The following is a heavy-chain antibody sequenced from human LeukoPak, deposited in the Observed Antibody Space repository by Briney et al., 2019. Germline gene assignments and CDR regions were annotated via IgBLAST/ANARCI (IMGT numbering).Heavy chain of an antibody. CDR2: IYSSGST. D-gene: IGHD3-16*01. CDR1: GGSISSYY. V-gene: IGHV4-4*07. Sequence: PSETLSLTCTVSGGSISSYYWSWIRLPAGKGLEWIGRIYSSGSTTYNPSLKSRVTISLETSKNQFSMKLTSVTAADTAIYFCARDGGDSGGSYYSYYMAIWGKGTTVTISS. J-gene: IGHJ6*03. CDR3: ARDGGDSGGSYYSYYMAI.